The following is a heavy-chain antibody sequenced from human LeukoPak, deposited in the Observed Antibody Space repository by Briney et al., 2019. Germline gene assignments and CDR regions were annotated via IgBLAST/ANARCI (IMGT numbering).Heavy chain of an antibody. J-gene: IGHJ4*02. V-gene: IGHV3-21*01. D-gene: IGHD4-23*01. CDR3: ANLDYGGNSHHY. Sequence: GGSLRLSCAASGFTFSSYSMNWVRQAPGKGLEWVSSISSSSSYIYYADSVKGRFTISRDNAKNSLYLQMNSLRAEDTAVYYCANLDYGGNSHHYWGQGTLVTVSS. CDR2: ISSSSSYI. CDR1: GFTFSSYS.